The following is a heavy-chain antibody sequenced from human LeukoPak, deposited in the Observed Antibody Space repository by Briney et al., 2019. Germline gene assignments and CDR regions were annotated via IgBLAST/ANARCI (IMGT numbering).Heavy chain of an antibody. J-gene: IGHJ3*02. Sequence: ASVKVSCKASGYTFSNYGISWVRQAPGQGLEWMGWVSVHTGNTYYAQKFQARVTMTTDTSTTTAYIELRSLRSDDTAVYYCARHMREFWSRRQPGDAFDIWGQGTMVTVSS. D-gene: IGHD3-3*01. CDR1: GYTFSNYG. CDR3: ARHMREFWSRRQPGDAFDI. V-gene: IGHV1-18*01. CDR2: VSVHTGNT.